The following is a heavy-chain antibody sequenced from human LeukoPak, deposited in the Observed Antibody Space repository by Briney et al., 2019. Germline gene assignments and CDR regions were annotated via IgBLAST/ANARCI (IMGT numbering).Heavy chain of an antibody. CDR1: GFTVSSNY. CDR2: IYSGGST. CDR3: ARDSGVIWFGGLLYY. V-gene: IGHV3-66*01. Sequence: PGGSLRLSCAASGFTVSSNYMSWVRQAPGKGLEWVAVIYSGGSTYYADSVKGRFTISRDNSKNTLYLQMNSLRAEDTAVYYCARDSGVIWFGGLLYYWGQGTLVTVSS. J-gene: IGHJ4*02. D-gene: IGHD3-10*01.